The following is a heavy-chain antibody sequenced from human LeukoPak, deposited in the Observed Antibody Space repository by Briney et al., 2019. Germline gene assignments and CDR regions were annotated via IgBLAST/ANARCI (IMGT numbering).Heavy chain of an antibody. CDR3: ARGVSMIVVVIHDWYFDL. D-gene: IGHD3-22*01. CDR1: GGSISSSSYY. V-gene: IGHV4-39*01. J-gene: IGHJ2*01. CDR2: IYYSGRT. Sequence: SESLSLTCTVSGGSISSSSYYWGWIRQPPRKGLEWIGNIYYSGRTYYNPSLKSRVTISVDTSKNQFSLKLSSVTATDTAVYYCARGVSMIVVVIHDWYFDLWGRGTLVTVSS.